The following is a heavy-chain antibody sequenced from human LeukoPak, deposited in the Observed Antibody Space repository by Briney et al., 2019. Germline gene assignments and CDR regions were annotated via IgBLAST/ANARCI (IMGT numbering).Heavy chain of an antibody. D-gene: IGHD4-23*01. CDR2: INPRDGST. V-gene: IGHV1-46*03. CDR1: GYTFTSYY. CDR3: ATGPRWYGGGIWEIDY. Sequence: ASVKVSCKASGYTFTSYYMHWVRQAPGQGLEWMGIINPRDGSTTYTQKFQGRVTMTRDTSTSTVYMELSSLRSEDTAVYYCATGPRWYGGGIWEIDYWGQGTLVTVSS. J-gene: IGHJ4*02.